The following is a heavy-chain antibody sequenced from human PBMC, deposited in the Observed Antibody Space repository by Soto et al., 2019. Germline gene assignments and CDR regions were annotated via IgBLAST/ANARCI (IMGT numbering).Heavy chain of an antibody. V-gene: IGHV4-59*01. Sequence: LSRTCTVSGGSISSYNWSWLRQPPGKGLEWIGYIYYSGSTNYNPSLKSRVTISVDTSKNQFSLKLSSVTAADTAVYYCARVQAGTIDYWGQGALVTVSS. CDR3: ARVQAGTIDY. J-gene: IGHJ4*02. CDR1: GGSISSYN. CDR2: IYYSGST. D-gene: IGHD1-1*01.